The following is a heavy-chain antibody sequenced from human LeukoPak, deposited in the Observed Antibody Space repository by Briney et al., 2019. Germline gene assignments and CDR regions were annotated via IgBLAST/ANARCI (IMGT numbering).Heavy chain of an antibody. D-gene: IGHD2-15*01. CDR1: GGSISSYY. CDR3: ARDLGGSWNGYGMDV. V-gene: IGHV4-59*01. J-gene: IGHJ6*02. CDR2: IYYSGST. Sequence: KPSETLSLTCTVSGGSISSYYWSWIRQPPGKGLEWIGYIYYSGSTNYNPSLKSRVTISVDTSKNQFSLKLSSVTAADTAVYYCARDLGGSWNGYGMDVWGQGTTVTVSS.